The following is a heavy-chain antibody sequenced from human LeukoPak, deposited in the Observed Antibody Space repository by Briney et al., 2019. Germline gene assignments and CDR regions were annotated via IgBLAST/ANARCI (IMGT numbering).Heavy chain of an antibody. CDR3: ARQRGIAAAGSRFGY. CDR2: IYHSGST. J-gene: IGHJ4*02. Sequence: SETLSLTCAVSGYSISSGYYWGWIRQPPGKGLEWIGSIYHSGSTYYNPSLKSRVTISVDTSKNQFSLKLSSVTAADTAVYYCARQRGIAAAGSRFGYWGQGTLVTVSS. D-gene: IGHD6-13*01. V-gene: IGHV4-38-2*01. CDR1: GYSISSGYY.